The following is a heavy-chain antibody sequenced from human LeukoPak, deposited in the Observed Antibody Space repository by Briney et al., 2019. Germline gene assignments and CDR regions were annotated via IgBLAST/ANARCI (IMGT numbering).Heavy chain of an antibody. CDR3: AREGGYSSLNDAFDI. CDR1: RYTFTSYG. J-gene: IGHJ3*02. D-gene: IGHD5-18*01. Sequence: ASVKVSCTASRYTFTSYGISWLRQAPGQGLGWMGWISAYNGNTNYAQKLQGRVTMTTDTSTSTAYMELRSLRSDDTAVYYCAREGGYSSLNDAFDIWGQGTMVTVSS. CDR2: ISAYNGNT. V-gene: IGHV1-18*01.